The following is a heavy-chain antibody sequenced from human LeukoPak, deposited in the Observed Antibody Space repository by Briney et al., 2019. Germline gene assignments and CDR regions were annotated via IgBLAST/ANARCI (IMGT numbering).Heavy chain of an antibody. CDR2: ISSSSSYI. CDR3: ARDGSLSGYYYLDY. CDR1: GFTFSSYS. V-gene: IGHV3-21*01. J-gene: IGHJ4*02. D-gene: IGHD3-9*01. Sequence: GGSLRLSCAASGFTFSSYSMNWVRQAPGKGLEWVSSISSSSSYIYYADSVKGRFTISRDNAKNSLYLQMNSLRAEDTAVYYCARDGSLSGYYYLDYWGQGTLVTVSS.